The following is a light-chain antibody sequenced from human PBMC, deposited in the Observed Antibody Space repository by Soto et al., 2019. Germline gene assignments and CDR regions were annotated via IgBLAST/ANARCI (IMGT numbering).Light chain of an antibody. CDR3: QQRSNWPLALT. CDR2: DAS. V-gene: IGKV3-11*01. CDR1: QSISRY. Sequence: EIVLTQSPATLSLSPGERATLSCRASQSISRYLAWYQQKPGQAPRLLIYDASNRATGIPARFSGSGSGTDFTLTISSLEPEDFAAYYCQQRSNWPLALTFGGGTKVEIK. J-gene: IGKJ4*01.